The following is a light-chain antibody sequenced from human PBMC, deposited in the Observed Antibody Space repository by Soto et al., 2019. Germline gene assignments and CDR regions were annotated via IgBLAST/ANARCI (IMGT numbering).Light chain of an antibody. CDR3: QTWGTGIPPVV. CDR1: SGHSSYA. CDR2: LNSDGSH. Sequence: QPVLTRSPSASASLGASVKLTCTLNSGHSSYAIAWHQQQPEKGPRYLMKLNSDGSHSKGDGIPDRFSGSSSGAERYLTISSLQSEDEADYYCQTWGTGIPPVVFGGGTQLTVL. J-gene: IGLJ2*01. V-gene: IGLV4-69*01.